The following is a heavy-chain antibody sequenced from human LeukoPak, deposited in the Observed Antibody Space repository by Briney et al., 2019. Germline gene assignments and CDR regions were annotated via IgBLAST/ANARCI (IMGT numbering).Heavy chain of an antibody. CDR1: GFTFSSYA. J-gene: IGHJ4*02. CDR3: VKEALYSFDH. CDR2: ISSSSGCT. V-gene: IGHV3-23*01. Sequence: GGSLRLSCAASGFTFSSYAMNWDRQAPGKGLEWVSSISSSSGCTYYADSVKGRFTISRDNSKNTLYLQMNSLRAEDTAVYYCVKEALYSFDHWGQGTLVTVSS.